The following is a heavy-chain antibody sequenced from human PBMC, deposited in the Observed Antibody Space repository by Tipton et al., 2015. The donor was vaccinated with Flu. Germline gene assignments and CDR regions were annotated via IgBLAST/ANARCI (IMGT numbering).Heavy chain of an antibody. D-gene: IGHD6-19*01. Sequence: LRLSCTVSGGSISSYYWSWIRQPPGKGLEWIGYIYYSGSTNYNPSLKSRVTISVDTSKNQFSLKLSSVTAADTAVYYCASLTIAVAEDDAFDIWGQGTMVTVSS. CDR3: ASLTIAVAEDDAFDI. J-gene: IGHJ3*02. V-gene: IGHV4-59*01. CDR2: IYYSGST. CDR1: GGSISSYY.